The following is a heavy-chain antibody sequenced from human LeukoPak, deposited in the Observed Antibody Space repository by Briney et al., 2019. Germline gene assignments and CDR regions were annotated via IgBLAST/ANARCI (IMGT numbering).Heavy chain of an antibody. CDR1: GYTFTGYY. Sequence: ASVKVSCKACGYTFTGYYLHWVRQARGRERDWMACINPNCGGTNYAQKFQGRVTMTRDTSISTAYMELSRLRSDDTAVYYCASAIGWHRPEGYFQHWGQGTLVTVSS. J-gene: IGHJ1*01. CDR3: ASAIGWHRPEGYFQH. D-gene: IGHD6-19*01. V-gene: IGHV1-2*02. CDR2: INPNCGGT.